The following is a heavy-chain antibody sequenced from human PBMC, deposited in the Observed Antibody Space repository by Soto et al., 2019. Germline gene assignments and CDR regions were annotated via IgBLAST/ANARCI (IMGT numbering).Heavy chain of an antibody. J-gene: IGHJ6*02. CDR3: ERGVAFGSYYYPMDL. CDR2: IYYSGSA. V-gene: IGHV4-61*01. Sequence: SETLSLTCTVSGDSVTSVSDYWSWIRQPPGKGLEWIGYIYYSGSADYNPSLGSRVTISIDTSKNQFSLKLTSVTAADTAVYYCERGVAFGSYYYPMDLWGQGTTVTVSS. D-gene: IGHD3-10*01. CDR1: GDSVTSVSDY.